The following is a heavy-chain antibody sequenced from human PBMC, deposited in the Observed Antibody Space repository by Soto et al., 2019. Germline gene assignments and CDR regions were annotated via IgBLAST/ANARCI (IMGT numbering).Heavy chain of an antibody. CDR3: ASDRSSYNAGPVDY. V-gene: IGHV3-33*01. D-gene: IGHD1-20*01. CDR1: GFTFSSYG. Sequence: QVQLVESGGGVVQPGRSLRLSCAASGFTFSSYGMHWVRQAPGKGLEWVAVIWYDGSAKYYGDWVKVRFTISRDNSKNTLFLQINAVIAGYTAVYYFASDRSSYNAGPVDYGGQGYRVTVSS. J-gene: IGHJ4*02. CDR2: IWYDGSAK.